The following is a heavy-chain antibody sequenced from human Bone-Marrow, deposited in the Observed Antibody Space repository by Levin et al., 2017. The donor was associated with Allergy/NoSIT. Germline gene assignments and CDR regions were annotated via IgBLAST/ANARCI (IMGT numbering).Heavy chain of an antibody. CDR2: IIPILGIA. Sequence: KISRKASGGTFSSYTISWVRQAPGQGLEWMGRIIPILGIANYAQKFQGRVTITADKSTSTAYMELSSLRSEDTAVYYCATVGGGSTVRDWGQGTLVTVSS. CDR1: GGTFSSYT. J-gene: IGHJ4*02. D-gene: IGHD4-17*01. V-gene: IGHV1-69*02. CDR3: ATVGGGSTVRD.